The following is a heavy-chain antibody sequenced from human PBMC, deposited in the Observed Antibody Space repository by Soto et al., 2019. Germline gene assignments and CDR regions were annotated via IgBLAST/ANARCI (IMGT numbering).Heavy chain of an antibody. CDR3: ARIYCSGGSCYGLPLFYP. V-gene: IGHV1-69*13. D-gene: IGHD2-15*01. CDR1: GGTFSSYA. CDR2: IIPIFGTA. Sequence: GASVKVSCKASGGTFSSYAISWVRQAPGQGLEWMGGIIPIFGTANYAQKFQGRVTITADESTSTAYMELSSLRSEDTAVYYCARIYCSGGSCYGLPLFYPWSQGSLVTVSA. J-gene: IGHJ5*02.